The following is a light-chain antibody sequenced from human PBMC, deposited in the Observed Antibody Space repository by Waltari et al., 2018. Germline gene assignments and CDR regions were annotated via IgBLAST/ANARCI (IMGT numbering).Light chain of an antibody. CDR1: RREVGNYNF. V-gene: IGLV2-23*01. CDR3: CSYAGSRTPWV. J-gene: IGLJ3*02. CDR2: EGS. Sequence: QSVLTQPASVSGSPGQSITISCTGSRREVGNYNFVSLYQQHPDEAPKLVIYEGSKRPSGISIRFSGSKSGNTASLTISRLQAEDEADYFCCSYAGSRTPWVFGGGTRVTV.